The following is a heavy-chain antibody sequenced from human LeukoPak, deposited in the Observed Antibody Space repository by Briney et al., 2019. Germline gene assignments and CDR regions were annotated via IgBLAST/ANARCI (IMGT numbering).Heavy chain of an antibody. V-gene: IGHV1-2*02. CDR3: ARASFLYCSSSTCLFDY. CDR1: GYTFTDYY. CDR2: INPNDGDT. D-gene: IGHD2-2*01. Sequence: ASVKVSCKASGYTFTDYYMHWVRQAPGQGFAWMGWINPNDGDTNYAQKFQGRVTMTRDTSISTAHMEVSRLRSDDTAVYYCARASFLYCSSSTCLFDYWGQGTLVTVSS. J-gene: IGHJ4*02.